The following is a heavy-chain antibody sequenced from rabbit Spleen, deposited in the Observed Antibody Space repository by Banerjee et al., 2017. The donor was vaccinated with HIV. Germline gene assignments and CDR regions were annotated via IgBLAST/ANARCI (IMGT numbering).Heavy chain of an antibody. J-gene: IGHJ3*01. D-gene: IGHD3-1*01. V-gene: IGHV1S7*01. CDR3: ARGPGSIRLDL. CDR2: IDPVFGSA. Sequence: QLKESGGGLVQPGGSLKLSCKASGFDFTSYYMSWVRQAPGKGLEWIGYIDPVFGSAYYASWVNGRFSISRENTQNTVSLQLNSLTAADTATYFCARGPGSIRLDLWGPGTLVTVS. CDR1: GFDFTSYY.